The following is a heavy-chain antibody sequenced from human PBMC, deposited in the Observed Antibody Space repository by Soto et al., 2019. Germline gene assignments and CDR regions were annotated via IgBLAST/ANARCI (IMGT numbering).Heavy chain of an antibody. J-gene: IGHJ5*02. CDR1: GGSISSGGYS. CDR2: IYHSGST. V-gene: IGHV4-30-2*01. Sequence: SETLSLTCAVSGGSISSGGYSWSWIRQPPGKGLGWIGYIYHSGSTYYNPSLKSRVTISVDRSKNQFSLKLSSVTAADTAVYYCARVNYISGTKGYFDPWGQGTLVTVS. D-gene: IGHD1-7*01. CDR3: ARVNYISGTKGYFDP.